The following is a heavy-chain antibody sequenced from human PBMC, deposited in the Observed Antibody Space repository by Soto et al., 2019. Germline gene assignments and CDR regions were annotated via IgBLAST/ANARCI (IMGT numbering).Heavy chain of an antibody. V-gene: IGHV3-74*01. J-gene: IGHJ4*02. CDR1: GLTLSSYW. CDR3: ASDPGTGYYDSSGYYYD. CDR2: MTSDGSST. Sequence: EVQLVESGGGLVQPGGSLRLSCAASGLTLSSYWMHWVRQAPGKGLVWVSRMTSDGSSTSYADSVKGRFTISRDNAKNTLYMQMNSLRAEDTAVYYCASDPGTGYYDSSGYYYDWGQGTLVTVSS. D-gene: IGHD3-22*01.